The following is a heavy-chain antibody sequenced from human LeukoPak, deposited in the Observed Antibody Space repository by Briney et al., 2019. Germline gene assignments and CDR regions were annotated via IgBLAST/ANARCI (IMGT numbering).Heavy chain of an antibody. CDR3: ARGGRAGDDFWSGYRINYYYGMDV. Sequence: PSETLSLTCTVSGGSISSYYWSWIRQPPGKGLEWIGYIYYSGSTNYNPSLKSRVTISVDTSKNQFSLKLSSVAAAATAVYYCARGGRAGDDFWSGYRINYYYGMDVWGQGTTVTVSS. CDR1: GGSISSYY. J-gene: IGHJ6*02. V-gene: IGHV4-59*01. D-gene: IGHD3-3*01. CDR2: IYYSGST.